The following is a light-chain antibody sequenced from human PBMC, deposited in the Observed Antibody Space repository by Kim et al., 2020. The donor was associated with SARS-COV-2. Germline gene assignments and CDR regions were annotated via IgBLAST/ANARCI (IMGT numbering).Light chain of an antibody. V-gene: IGKV3-11*01. J-gene: IGKJ2*01. CDR3: QQRSNWYT. Sequence: LSLSPGERATLSCRASQSVSSYLAWYQQKPGQAPMLLIYDASNRATGIPARFSGSGSGTDFTLTISSLEPEDFAVYYCQQRSNWYTFGQGTKLEI. CDR1: QSVSSY. CDR2: DAS.